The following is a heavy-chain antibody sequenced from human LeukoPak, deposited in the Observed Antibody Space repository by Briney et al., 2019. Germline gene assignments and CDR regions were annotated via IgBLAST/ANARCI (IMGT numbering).Heavy chain of an antibody. CDR1: GFTFSTYA. D-gene: IGHD4-17*01. J-gene: IGHJ4*02. Sequence: PGGSLRLSCAASGFTFSTYAMHWVRQAPGKGLEWVAVILYDGSNQYYRDSVKGRFTVSRDNSRNTLYLQMNSLKVEDTAVYFCARGFRDYRDYVAYFDSWGQGTLVTVSS. CDR2: ILYDGSNQ. CDR3: ARGFRDYRDYVAYFDS. V-gene: IGHV3-30-3*01.